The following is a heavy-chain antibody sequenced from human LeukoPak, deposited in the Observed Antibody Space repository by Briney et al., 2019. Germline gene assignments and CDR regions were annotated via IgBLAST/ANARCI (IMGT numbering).Heavy chain of an antibody. CDR2: INPNSGGT. V-gene: IGHV1-2*02. J-gene: IGHJ5*02. CDR3: ARDQDSSSWLLFSGSWFDP. D-gene: IGHD6-13*01. CDR1: GYTFTGYY. Sequence: ASVKVSCKASGYTFTGYYMHWVQQAPGQGLEWMGWINPNSGGTNYAQKFQGRVTMTRDTSISTAYMELSRLRSDDTAVYYCARDQDSSSWLLFSGSWFDPWGQGTLVTVSS.